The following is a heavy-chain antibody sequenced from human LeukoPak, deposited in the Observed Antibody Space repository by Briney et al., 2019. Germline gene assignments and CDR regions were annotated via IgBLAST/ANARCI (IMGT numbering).Heavy chain of an antibody. Sequence: GGSLRLSCAASGFTFSSYAMHWVRQAPGKGLEWVAVISYDGGNKYYADSVKGRFTISRDNSKNTLYLQMNSLRAEDTAVYYCARDIATQYYYDSSGSSNDYWGQGTLVTVSS. V-gene: IGHV3-30-3*01. J-gene: IGHJ4*02. CDR1: GFTFSSYA. D-gene: IGHD3-22*01. CDR3: ARDIATQYYYDSSGSSNDY. CDR2: ISYDGGNK.